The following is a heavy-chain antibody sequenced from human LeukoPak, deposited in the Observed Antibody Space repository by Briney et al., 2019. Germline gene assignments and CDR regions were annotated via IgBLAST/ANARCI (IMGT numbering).Heavy chain of an antibody. Sequence: ASVKVSCKASGGTFSSYAISWVRQAPGQGLEWMGGIIPIFGTANYAQKFQGRVTITADESTSTAYMELSSLRSEDTAVYYCARSRSRFLEWLSPVGYWGQGTLVTVSP. D-gene: IGHD3-3*01. CDR3: ARSRSRFLEWLSPVGY. J-gene: IGHJ4*02. V-gene: IGHV1-69*01. CDR2: IIPIFGTA. CDR1: GGTFSSYA.